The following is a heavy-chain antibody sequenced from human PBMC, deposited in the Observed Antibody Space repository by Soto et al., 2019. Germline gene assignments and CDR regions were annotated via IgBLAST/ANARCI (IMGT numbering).Heavy chain of an antibody. CDR3: SKGLGYSKSYYYYYYGMDV. V-gene: IGHV1-2*02. Sequence: ASVKVSCKASGYTFTDHYIHWVRQAPGQGLECLGWINPNTGGTKYAQKFQGRVTMTRDTSISTAYIEVGRLTSDDTAVYYCSKGLGYSKSYYYYYYGMDVWGQGTTVTVSS. D-gene: IGHD4-4*01. J-gene: IGHJ6*02. CDR1: GYTFTDHY. CDR2: INPNTGGT.